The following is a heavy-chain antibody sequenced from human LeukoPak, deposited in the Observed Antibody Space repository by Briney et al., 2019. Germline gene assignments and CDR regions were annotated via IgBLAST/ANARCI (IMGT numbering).Heavy chain of an antibody. J-gene: IGHJ4*02. D-gene: IGHD3-22*01. CDR3: ARESYYYDSSGYYVYYFDY. V-gene: IGHV3-11*01. CDR1: GFTFSDYY. CDR2: ISSSGSTI. Sequence: PGGSLRLSCAASGFTFSDYYMSWSRQAPGEGLEWVSYISSSGSTIYYADSMKGRFTISRDNAKNSLYLQMNSLRAEDTAVYYCARESYYYDSSGYYVYYFDYWGQGTLVTVSS.